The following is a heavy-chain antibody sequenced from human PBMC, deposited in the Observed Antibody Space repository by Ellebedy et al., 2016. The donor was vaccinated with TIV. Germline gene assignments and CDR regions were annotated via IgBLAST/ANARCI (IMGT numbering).Heavy chain of an antibody. CDR3: ARGGYGPTGLDY. Sequence: ASVKVSCKASGYTFTGCYMNWVRHAPGQWLEWMGWINPNSGGTNYAQKFQGWVTMTRDTSISTAYMELSRLRSDDTAVYYCARGGYGPTGLDYWGQGTLVTVSS. CDR2: INPNSGGT. J-gene: IGHJ4*02. D-gene: IGHD5-18*01. V-gene: IGHV1-2*04. CDR1: GYTFTGCY.